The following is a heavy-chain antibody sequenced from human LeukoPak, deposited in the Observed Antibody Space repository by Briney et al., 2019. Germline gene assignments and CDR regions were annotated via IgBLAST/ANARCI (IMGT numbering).Heavy chain of an antibody. CDR2: IGAYNGNT. Sequence: GASVKVSCKASGYTFTSYGISWVRQAPGQGLEWMGWIGAYNGNTNYAQKLQGRVTMTTDTSTSTAYMELRSLRSDDTAVYYCARDLGYYDSSGYTEPDAFDIWGQGTMVTVSS. D-gene: IGHD3-22*01. J-gene: IGHJ3*02. CDR1: GYTFTSYG. CDR3: ARDLGYYDSSGYTEPDAFDI. V-gene: IGHV1-18*01.